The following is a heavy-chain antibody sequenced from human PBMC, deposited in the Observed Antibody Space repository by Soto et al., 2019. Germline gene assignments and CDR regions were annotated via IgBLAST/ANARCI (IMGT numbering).Heavy chain of an antibody. D-gene: IGHD3-22*01. CDR2: ISGSGGST. CDR3: AKDANYYDSSGYLE. Sequence: HPGGSLRLSCAASGFTFSSYAMSWVRQAPGKGLEWVSAISGSGGSTYYADSVKGRFTISRDNSKNTLYLQMNSLRAEDTAVYYCAKDANYYDSSGYLEWGQGTLVTVSS. CDR1: GFTFSSYA. V-gene: IGHV3-23*01. J-gene: IGHJ4*02.